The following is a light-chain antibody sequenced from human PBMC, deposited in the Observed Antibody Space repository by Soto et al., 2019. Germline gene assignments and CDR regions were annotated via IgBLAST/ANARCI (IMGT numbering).Light chain of an antibody. V-gene: IGLV2-14*01. CDR2: DVS. CDR3: SSYTSRSNLLWV. CDR1: SSDVGGYNY. Sequence: QSALTQPASVSGSPGQSITISCTGTSSDVGGYNYVYWYQQHPGKAPKLMIYDVSNRPSGVSNPFSGSKSGNTASLTISGLEAEDEDDDYFSSYTSRSNLLWVFGTGTKLTVL. J-gene: IGLJ1*01.